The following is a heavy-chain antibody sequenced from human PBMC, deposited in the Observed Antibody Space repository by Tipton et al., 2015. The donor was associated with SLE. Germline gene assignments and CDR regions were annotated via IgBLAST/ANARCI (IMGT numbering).Heavy chain of an antibody. CDR1: GGSFSGYY. CDR3: ARYYDILTGYAYFDY. D-gene: IGHD3-9*01. CDR2: INHSGST. Sequence: TLSLTCAVYGGSFSGYYWSWIRQPPGKGLEWIGEINHSGSTNYNPSLKSRVTISVDTSKNQFSLKLSSVTAADTAVYYCARYYDILTGYAYFDYWGQGTLVTVSS. V-gene: IGHV4-34*01. J-gene: IGHJ4*02.